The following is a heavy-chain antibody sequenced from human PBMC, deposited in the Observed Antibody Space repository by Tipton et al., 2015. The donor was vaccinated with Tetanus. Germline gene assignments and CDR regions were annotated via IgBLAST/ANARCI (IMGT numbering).Heavy chain of an antibody. D-gene: IGHD3-22*01. V-gene: IGHV4-4*07. CDR1: GGSISSYY. CDR3: AREPNYYDSSGSPTGGMDV. J-gene: IGHJ6*02. Sequence: TLSLTCTVSGGSISSYYWSWIRQPAGKGLEWIGRIYTSGSTNYNPSLKSRVTMSVDTSKNQFSLKLSSVTAADTAVYYCAREPNYYDSSGSPTGGMDVWGQGTTVTVSS. CDR2: IYTSGST.